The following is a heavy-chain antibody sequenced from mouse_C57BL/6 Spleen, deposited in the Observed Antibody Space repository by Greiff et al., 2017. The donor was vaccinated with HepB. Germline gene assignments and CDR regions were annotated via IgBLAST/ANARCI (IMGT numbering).Heavy chain of an antibody. V-gene: IGHV1-62-2*01. J-gene: IGHJ1*03. D-gene: IGHD2-3*01. CDR2: FYPGSGSI. CDR3: ARHGGGVDGYYAWYFDV. CDR1: GYTFTEYT. Sequence: QVHVKQSGAELVKPGASVKLSCKASGYTFTEYTIHWVKQRSGQGLEWIGWFYPGSGSIKYNEKFKDKATLTADKSSSTVYMELSRLTSEDSAVYFCARHGGGVDGYYAWYFDVWGTGTTVTVSS.